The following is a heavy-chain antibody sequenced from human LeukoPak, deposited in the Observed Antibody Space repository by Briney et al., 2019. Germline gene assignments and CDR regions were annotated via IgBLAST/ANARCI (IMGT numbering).Heavy chain of an antibody. V-gene: IGHV1-69*01. Sequence: SVKVSCKASGGTFSSYAISWVRQAPGQGLEWMGGIIPIFGTANYAQKFQGRVTITADESTSTAYMELSSLRSEDTAVYYCARVSPSSWYYYYYYMDVWGKGTTVTVSS. CDR3: ARVSPSSWYYYYYYMDV. D-gene: IGHD6-13*01. CDR2: IIPIFGTA. CDR1: GGTFSSYA. J-gene: IGHJ6*03.